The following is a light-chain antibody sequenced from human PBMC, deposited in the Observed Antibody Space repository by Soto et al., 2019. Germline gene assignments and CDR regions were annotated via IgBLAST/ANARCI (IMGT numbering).Light chain of an antibody. V-gene: IGLV2-11*01. CDR2: DVG. CDR1: SNDVGGYNY. Sequence: QSALTQPRSVSGSPGQSVTLSCTGTSNDVGGYNYVSWYQQYPGKAPTLMMYDVGKRPSGGPDRFSGSKSGNTASLIISGLQAEDEADYYCCSYAGSYSLVFGGGTKLTVL. CDR3: CSYAGSYSLV. J-gene: IGLJ2*01.